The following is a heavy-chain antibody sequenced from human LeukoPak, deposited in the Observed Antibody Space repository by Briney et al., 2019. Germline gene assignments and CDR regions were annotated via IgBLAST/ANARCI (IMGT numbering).Heavy chain of an antibody. J-gene: IGHJ6*02. CDR1: GFAFSSYS. D-gene: IGHD3-9*01. CDR2: ISGSGGST. Sequence: PGGSLRLSCAASGFAFSSYSMNWVRQAPGKGLEWVSAISGSGGSTYYADSVKGRFTISRDNSKNTLYLQMNSLRAEDTAVYYCAKGGDILTGSYYGMDVWGQGTTVTVSS. V-gene: IGHV3-23*01. CDR3: AKGGDILTGSYYGMDV.